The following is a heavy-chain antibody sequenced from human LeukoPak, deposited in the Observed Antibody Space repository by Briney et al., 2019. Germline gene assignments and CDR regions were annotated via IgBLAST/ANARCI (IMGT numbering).Heavy chain of an antibody. Sequence: GASVKVSCKASGYTFTSHGISWVRQAPGQGLEWMGWISAYKSNTTYAQKFQGRVTMTTDTSTSTAYMELRRLTSDDTAVYYCARDEGKWFGESYYYYYGMDVWGQGTTVSASS. V-gene: IGHV1-18*04. CDR3: ARDEGKWFGESYYYYYGMDV. D-gene: IGHD3-10*01. CDR2: ISAYKSNT. J-gene: IGHJ6*02. CDR1: GYTFTSHG.